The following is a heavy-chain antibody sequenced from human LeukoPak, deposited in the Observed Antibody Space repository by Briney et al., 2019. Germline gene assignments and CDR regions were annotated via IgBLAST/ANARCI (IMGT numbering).Heavy chain of an antibody. CDR3: ARVIWYSSSWYGDY. D-gene: IGHD6-13*01. V-gene: IGHV1-18*04. Sequence: GASVKVSCKASGYTFTSYGISWVRQAPGRGLEWMGWISAYNGNTNYAQKLQGRVTMTTDTSTSTAYMELRSLRSDDTAVYYCARVIWYSSSWYGDYWGQGTLVTVSS. J-gene: IGHJ4*02. CDR2: ISAYNGNT. CDR1: GYTFTSYG.